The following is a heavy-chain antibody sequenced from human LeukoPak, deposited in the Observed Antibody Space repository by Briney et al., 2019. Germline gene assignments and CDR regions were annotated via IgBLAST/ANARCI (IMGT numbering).Heavy chain of an antibody. Sequence: SVKVSCKASGYTFTGYYMHWVRQAPGQGLEWMGWITPFNGNANYAQKFQDRVTITRDRSMSTAYMELSSLRSEDTAMYYCANGPDGYNTYWGQGTLVTVSS. CDR3: ANGPDGYNTY. CDR2: ITPFNGNA. J-gene: IGHJ4*02. D-gene: IGHD5-24*01. CDR1: GYTFTGYY. V-gene: IGHV1-45*02.